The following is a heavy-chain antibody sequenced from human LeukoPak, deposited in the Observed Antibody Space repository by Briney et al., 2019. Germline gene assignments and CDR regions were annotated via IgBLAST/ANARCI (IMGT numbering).Heavy chain of an antibody. Sequence: GGSLRLSCAASGFTFSKYWMHWVRQAPGKGLVGVSRINSDGSSTSYADSVKGRFTISRDNAKNTLYLQVNSLRAEDTAVYYCARESITYYTIDYWGQGTLVTVSS. CDR1: GFTFSKYW. CDR2: INSDGSST. V-gene: IGHV3-74*01. J-gene: IGHJ4*02. D-gene: IGHD1-26*01. CDR3: ARESITYYTIDY.